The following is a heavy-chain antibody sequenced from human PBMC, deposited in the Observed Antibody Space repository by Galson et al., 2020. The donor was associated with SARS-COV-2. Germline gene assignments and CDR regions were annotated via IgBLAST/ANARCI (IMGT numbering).Heavy chain of an antibody. CDR1: GGSISSGDYS. V-gene: IGHV4-30-2*01. CDR2: IYHSGST. D-gene: IGHD7-27*01. J-gene: IGHJ3*02. CDR3: ATSIGKLGDAFDI. Sequence: SETLSLTCAVSGGSISSGDYSWSWIRQPPGKGLEWIGYIYHSGSTYYNPSLKSRVTISVDKSKNQFSLKLSSVTAADTAVYYCATSIGKLGDAFDIWGQGTMVTVSS.